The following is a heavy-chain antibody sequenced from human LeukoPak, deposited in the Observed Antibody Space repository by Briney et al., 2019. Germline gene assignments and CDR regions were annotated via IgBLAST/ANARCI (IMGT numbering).Heavy chain of an antibody. Sequence: GGSLRLSCAAPGFTFSSYAMSWVRQAPGKGLEWVSAISGSGGSTYYADSVKGRFTISRDNSKNTLYLQMNSLRAEDTAVYYCAKDQSSGWYDRRLYYFDYWGQGTLVAVSS. V-gene: IGHV3-23*01. CDR2: ISGSGGST. D-gene: IGHD6-19*01. CDR1: GFTFSSYA. CDR3: AKDQSSGWYDRRLYYFDY. J-gene: IGHJ4*02.